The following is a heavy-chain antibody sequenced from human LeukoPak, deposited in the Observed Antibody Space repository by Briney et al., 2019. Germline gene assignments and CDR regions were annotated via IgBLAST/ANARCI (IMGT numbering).Heavy chain of an antibody. D-gene: IGHD6-25*01. CDR3: ARVRSIAATLGWYFDL. J-gene: IGHJ2*01. Sequence: SVKVSCKASGGTFSSYAISWVRQAPGQGLEWMGGIIPILGTANYAQKFQGRVTITADESTSTAYMELSSLRSEDTAVYYCARVRSIAATLGWYFDLWGRGTLVTVSS. CDR2: IIPILGTA. V-gene: IGHV1-69*13. CDR1: GGTFSSYA.